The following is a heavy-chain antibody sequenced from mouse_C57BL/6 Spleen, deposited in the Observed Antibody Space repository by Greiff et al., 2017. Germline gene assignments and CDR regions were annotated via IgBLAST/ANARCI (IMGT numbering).Heavy chain of an antibody. CDR3: ARNCGTSYYFDY. V-gene: IGHV2-9-1*01. Sequence: QVQLKESGPGLVAPSQCLSISCTVSGFSFPSYAISWVRQPPGKGLEWLGVIWTGGGTNYNSAPNSRLSISTDNSKSQVFLKMNSLQTDDTARYYCARNCGTSYYFDYWGQGTTLTVSS. CDR2: IWTGGGT. J-gene: IGHJ2*01. D-gene: IGHD5-1*01. CDR1: GFSFPSYA.